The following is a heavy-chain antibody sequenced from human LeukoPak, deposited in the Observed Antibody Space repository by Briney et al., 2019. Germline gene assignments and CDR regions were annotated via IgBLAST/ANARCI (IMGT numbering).Heavy chain of an antibody. CDR1: GFTFSSYA. CDR3: AKFGYSCYGYAFDI. D-gene: IGHD5-12*01. Sequence: GGSLRLSCAASGFTFSSYAMSWVRQAPGKGLEWVSGISGSGGSAFYPDSVKGRFTISRDNSKKTLDLQVNSLRAEDTAVYYCAKFGYSCYGYAFDIWGQGTMVSVSS. J-gene: IGHJ3*02. V-gene: IGHV3-23*01. CDR2: ISGSGGSA.